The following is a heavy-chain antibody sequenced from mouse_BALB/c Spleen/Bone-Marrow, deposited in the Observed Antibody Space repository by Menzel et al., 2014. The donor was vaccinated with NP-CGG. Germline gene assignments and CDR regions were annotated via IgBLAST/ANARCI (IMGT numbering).Heavy chain of an antibody. CDR2: IDPANGNT. J-gene: IGHJ3*01. V-gene: IGHV14-3*02. Sequence: VQLQQSGAELVKPGASVKLSCTASGFNIKDTHMHWVKQRPEQGLEWIGRIDPANGNTKYDPKSQGKATITADTSSNTAYLQLSSLTSEDTAVYYCANYYYGSSLFAYWGQGTLVTVSA. CDR1: GFNIKDTH. CDR3: ANYYYGSSLFAY. D-gene: IGHD1-1*01.